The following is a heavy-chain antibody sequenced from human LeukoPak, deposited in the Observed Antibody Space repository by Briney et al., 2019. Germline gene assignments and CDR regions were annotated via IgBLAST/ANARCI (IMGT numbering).Heavy chain of an antibody. J-gene: IGHJ4*02. CDR1: GYTFTGYY. V-gene: IGHV1-2*04. CDR3: AREEGSSLAYLDY. CDR2: INPNSGGT. Sequence: ASVKVSCKASGYTFTGYYMHWVRQAPGQGLEWMGWINPNSGGTNYAQKFQGWVTMTRDTSISTAYMELSRLRSDDTAVYDCAREEGSSLAYLDYWGQGTLVTVSS. D-gene: IGHD6-13*01.